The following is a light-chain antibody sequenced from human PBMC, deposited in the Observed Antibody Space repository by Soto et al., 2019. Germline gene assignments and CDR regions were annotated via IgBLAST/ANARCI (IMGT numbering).Light chain of an antibody. CDR2: GAL. Sequence: EIGMTQSPATLSVSPGERATLSCRASKSVSSNLAWYQQKPGQAPRLLIYGALTRDTGIPARFSGSGSGTEFTLTICGLQSEDFPVYYCQQYNNWPPQVTFGPGTKVDIK. V-gene: IGKV3D-15*01. J-gene: IGKJ3*01. CDR3: QQYNNWPPQVT. CDR1: KSVSSN.